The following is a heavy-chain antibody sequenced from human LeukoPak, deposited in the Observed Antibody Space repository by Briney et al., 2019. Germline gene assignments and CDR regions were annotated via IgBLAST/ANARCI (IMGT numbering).Heavy chain of an antibody. J-gene: IGHJ6*03. Sequence: ASVKVSCKASGYTFTSYDINWVRQATGQGLEWMGWMNPNSGNTGYAQKFQGRVTMTRNTSISTAYMELSSLRSEDTAVYYCARGTSRTPYYYYYMDVWGKGTTDTVSS. V-gene: IGHV1-8*01. CDR1: GYTFTSYD. CDR3: ARGTSRTPYYYYYMDV. CDR2: MNPNSGNT.